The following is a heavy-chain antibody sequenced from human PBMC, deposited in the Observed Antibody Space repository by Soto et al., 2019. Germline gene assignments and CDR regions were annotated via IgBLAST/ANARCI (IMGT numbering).Heavy chain of an antibody. V-gene: IGHV3-74*01. D-gene: IGHD3-16*02. J-gene: IGHJ4*02. CDR3: VRYPRSVGGSYRPDY. CDR1: GFTFSSYW. CDR2: INSDGSTT. Sequence: LRLSCAASGFTFSSYWMHWVRQVPEKGLVWVSRINSDGSTTNYADAVKGRFTISRDNVKNTLYLQMNSLRAEDTAVYYCVRYPRSVGGSYRPDYWGQGTLVTVSS.